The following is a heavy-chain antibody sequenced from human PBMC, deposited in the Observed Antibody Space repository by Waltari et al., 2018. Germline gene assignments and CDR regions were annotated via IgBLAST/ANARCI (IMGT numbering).Heavy chain of an antibody. J-gene: IGHJ6*02. CDR2: IYSGGST. CDR3: ATRRWELPDRGSMDV. CDR1: GFTVSSNY. Sequence: EVQLVESGGGLIQPGGSLRLSCAASGFTVSSNYMSWVRQAPGKGLEWVSVIYSGGSTYYADSVKGRFTISRDNSKNTLYLQMNSLRAEDTAVYYCATRRWELPDRGSMDVWGQGTTVTVSS. V-gene: IGHV3-53*01. D-gene: IGHD1-26*01.